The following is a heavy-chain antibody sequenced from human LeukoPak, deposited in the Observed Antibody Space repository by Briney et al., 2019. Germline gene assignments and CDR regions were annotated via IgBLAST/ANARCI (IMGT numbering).Heavy chain of an antibody. Sequence: SETLSLTCAVYGGSFSGYYWSWIRQPPGKGLEWIGYIYYSGSTNYNPSLQSRVTISVDTSKNQFSLKLTSVTAADTAVYYCARATYSSGWGTSDYWGQGTLVTVSS. J-gene: IGHJ4*02. CDR3: ARATYSSGWGTSDY. CDR2: IYYSGST. CDR1: GGSFSGYY. V-gene: IGHV4-59*01. D-gene: IGHD6-19*01.